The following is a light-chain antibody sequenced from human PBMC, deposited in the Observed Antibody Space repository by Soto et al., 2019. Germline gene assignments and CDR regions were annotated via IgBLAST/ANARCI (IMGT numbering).Light chain of an antibody. CDR3: SSYTDSSNYV. J-gene: IGLJ1*01. CDR2: EVS. Sequence: QSALTQPPSASGSPGQSVTISCTGTSSDVGGYNSVSWYQQHPDKAPKLMIYEVSKRPSGVSNRFSGSRSGNTASLTISGLQAEDEADYYCSSYTDSSNYVFGTGTKVTVL. CDR1: SSDVGGYNS. V-gene: IGLV2-8*01.